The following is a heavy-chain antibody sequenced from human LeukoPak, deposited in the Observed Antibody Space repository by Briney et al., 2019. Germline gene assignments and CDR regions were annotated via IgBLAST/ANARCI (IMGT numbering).Heavy chain of an antibody. Sequence: GGSLRLSCAASGFSFSNYWMHWVRQAPGKGLVWVSRINSDGRSTTYADSVKGRFTISRDNAKTTLYLQMNSLRAEDTAVYYCARDGVEFYNWFDPWGQGTLVTVSS. CDR2: INSDGRST. V-gene: IGHV3-74*01. CDR3: ARDGVEFYNWFDP. J-gene: IGHJ5*02. CDR1: GFSFSNYW. D-gene: IGHD2-21*01.